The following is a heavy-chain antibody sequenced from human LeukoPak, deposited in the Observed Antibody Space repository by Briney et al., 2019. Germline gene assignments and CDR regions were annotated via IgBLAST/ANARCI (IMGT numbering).Heavy chain of an antibody. V-gene: IGHV3-30*04. CDR1: GFTFSSYA. CDR3: ARDSVRVGATTGAFDI. CDR2: ISYDGSNK. J-gene: IGHJ3*02. D-gene: IGHD1-26*01. Sequence: GALRLSCAASGFTFSSYAMHWVRQAPGKGLEWVAVISYDGSNKYYADSVKGRFTISRDNSKNTLYLQMNSLRAEDTAVYYCARDSVRVGATTGAFDIWGQGTMVTVSS.